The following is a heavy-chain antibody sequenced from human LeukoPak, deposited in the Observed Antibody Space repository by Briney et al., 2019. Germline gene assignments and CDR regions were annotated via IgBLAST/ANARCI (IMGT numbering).Heavy chain of an antibody. CDR1: GFTFSNAW. D-gene: IGHD2-15*01. CDR3: TTDPDYCSGGSCYSDSNWFDP. V-gene: IGHV3-15*01. Sequence: GGSLRLSCAASGFTFSNAWMSWVRQAPGKGLEWVGRIKSKTDGRTTDYAAPVKGRFTISRDDSKNTLYLQMNSLKTEDTAVYYCTTDPDYCSGGSCYSDSNWFDPWGQGTLVTVSS. CDR2: IKSKTDGRTT. J-gene: IGHJ5*02.